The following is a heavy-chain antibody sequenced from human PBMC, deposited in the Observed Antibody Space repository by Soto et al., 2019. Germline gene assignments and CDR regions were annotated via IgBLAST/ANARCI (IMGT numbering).Heavy chain of an antibody. J-gene: IGHJ4*02. CDR2: IIGSGGST. CDR1: GFTFSRFA. CDR3: AKDSLIAVAGYFDY. Sequence: EVQLLESGGGLVQPGGSLRLSCTASGFTFSRFAMSWVRQAPGKGLEWVSVIIGSGGSTYHADSVKGRFTISRDNSKNTLYLQMNSLRAEDTALYYCAKDSLIAVAGYFDYWGQGTLVTVSS. V-gene: IGHV3-23*01. D-gene: IGHD6-19*01.